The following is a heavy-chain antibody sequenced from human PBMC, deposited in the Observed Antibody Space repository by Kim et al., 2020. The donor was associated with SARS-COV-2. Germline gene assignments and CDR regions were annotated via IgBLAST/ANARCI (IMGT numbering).Heavy chain of an antibody. D-gene: IGHD6-13*01. CDR2: TYYRSKWYN. J-gene: IGHJ6*02. CDR1: GDSVSSNSAA. V-gene: IGHV6-1*01. Sequence: SQTLSLTCAISGDSVSSNSAAWNWIRQSPSRGLEWLGRTYYRSKWYNDYAVSVKSRITINPDTSKNQFSLQLNSVTPEDTAVYYCARDPTLKYSSSWYDYYYGMDVWGQGTTVTVSS. CDR3: ARDPTLKYSSSWYDYYYGMDV.